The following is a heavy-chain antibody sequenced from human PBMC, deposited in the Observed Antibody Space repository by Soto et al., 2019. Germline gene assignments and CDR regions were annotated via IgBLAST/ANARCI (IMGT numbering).Heavy chain of an antibody. Sequence: EVQLVESGGGLVKPGGSLRLSCVASGFNLSHPWMTWVRQAAGKGLEWVGRIKSKTDGGTADYAAPVKGRATISRDDSKNTVYLQMNSLKTEDTAVYYCITGIYYDILTGYHNVAYWGQGALVTVSS. CDR3: ITGIYYDILTGYHNVAY. D-gene: IGHD3-9*01. J-gene: IGHJ4*02. CDR1: GFNLSHPW. CDR2: IKSKTDGGTA. V-gene: IGHV3-15*01.